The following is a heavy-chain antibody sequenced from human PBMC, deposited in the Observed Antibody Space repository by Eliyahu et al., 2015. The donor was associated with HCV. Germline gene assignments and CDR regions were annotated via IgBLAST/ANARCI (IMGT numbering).Heavy chain of an antibody. J-gene: IGHJ4*02. V-gene: IGHV1-2*06. CDR1: GXTFTGYY. Sequence: QVQLVQSGAEVKKPGASVKVSCKASGXTFTGYYMHWVRQAPGQGLEWMGRINPNSGGTNYAQKFQGRVTMTRDTSISTAYMELSRLRSDDTAVYYCARESGHYDILTGYQYYFDYWGQGTLVTVSS. D-gene: IGHD3-9*01. CDR2: INPNSGGT. CDR3: ARESGHYDILTGYQYYFDY.